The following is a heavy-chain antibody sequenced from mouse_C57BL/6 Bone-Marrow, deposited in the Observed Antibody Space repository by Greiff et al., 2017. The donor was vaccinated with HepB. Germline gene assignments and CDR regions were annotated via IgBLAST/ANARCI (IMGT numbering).Heavy chain of an antibody. Sequence: EVQLVESGGGLVQPGGSLKLSCAASGFTFSDYGMAWVRQAPRKGPEWVAFISNLAYSIYYADTVTGRFTISRENAKNTLYLEMSSLRSEDTAMYYCARHDYYGSSHAMDYWGQGTSVTVSS. V-gene: IGHV5-15*01. J-gene: IGHJ4*01. CDR2: ISNLAYSI. CDR1: GFTFSDYG. CDR3: ARHDYYGSSHAMDY. D-gene: IGHD1-1*01.